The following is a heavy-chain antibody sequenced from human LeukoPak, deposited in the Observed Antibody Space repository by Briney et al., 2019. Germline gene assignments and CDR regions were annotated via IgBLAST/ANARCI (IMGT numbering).Heavy chain of an antibody. V-gene: IGHV4-39*01. CDR1: GGSISSSGYY. D-gene: IGHD3-22*01. CDR3: ARQIYYDRSGYFYFN. Sequence: SETLSLTCTVSGGSISSSGYYWGWIRQPPGKGLECIGIVSYSGSTYYNPSLKSRVTMSVDTSKNHFSLKLSSVTAADTAVYYCARQIYYDRSGYFYFNWGQGTLVTVPS. J-gene: IGHJ4*02. CDR2: VSYSGST.